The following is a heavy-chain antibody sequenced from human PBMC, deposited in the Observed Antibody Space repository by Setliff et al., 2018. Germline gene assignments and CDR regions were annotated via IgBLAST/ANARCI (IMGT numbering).Heavy chain of an antibody. D-gene: IGHD3-16*02. CDR3: AKDYRRDGYWDIGY. CDR2: INPSSGKT. Sequence: ASVKVSCKASGYTFNNYDINWVRQAPGQGLEWMGWINPSSGKTGYALNFQGRVTMTKNTSIATAYMDLSGLMSEDTAIYYCAKDYRRDGYWDIGYWGQGTLVTVS. CDR1: GYTFNNYD. J-gene: IGHJ4*02. V-gene: IGHV1-8*02.